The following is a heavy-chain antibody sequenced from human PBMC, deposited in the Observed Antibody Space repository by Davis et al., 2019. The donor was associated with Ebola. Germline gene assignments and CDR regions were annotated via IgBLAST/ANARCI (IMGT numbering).Heavy chain of an antibody. D-gene: IGHD6-6*01. CDR3: ARGGSIAARGYYYYYGMDV. J-gene: IGHJ6*02. V-gene: IGHV1-69*13. CDR1: GGTFSSYA. CDR2: IIPIFGTA. Sequence: SVKVSCKASGGTFSSYAISWVRQAPGQGLEWMGGIIPIFGTANYAQKFQGRVTITADESTSTAYMELSSLRSEDTAVYYCARGGSIAARGYYYYYGMDVWGQGTTVTVSS.